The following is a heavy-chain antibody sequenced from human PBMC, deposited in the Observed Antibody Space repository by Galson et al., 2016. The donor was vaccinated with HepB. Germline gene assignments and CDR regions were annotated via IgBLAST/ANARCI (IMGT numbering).Heavy chain of an antibody. J-gene: IGHJ6*02. Sequence: CAISWDSVSSISATWYWISQSPSRGLEWLGWTYYRSKWDNDYALAVNSRIAINTDTSKNQFSLQLKTVTPEDTAVYYCARARGGYSGYANPCYDSMDVWGQGTTVTVSS. CDR3: ARARGGYSGYANPCYDSMDV. CDR2: TYYRSKWDN. CDR1: WDSVSSISAT. V-gene: IGHV6-1*01. D-gene: IGHD5-12*01.